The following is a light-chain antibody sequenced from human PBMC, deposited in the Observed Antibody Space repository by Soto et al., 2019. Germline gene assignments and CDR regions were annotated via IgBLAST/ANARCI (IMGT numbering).Light chain of an antibody. CDR1: QSVSNNY. J-gene: IGKJ1*01. Sequence: EIVLTQSPGTLSLSPGERATLSCRASQSVSNNYLAWYQQKPGQAPRLLIYGASNRATGIPERFSGSGSGTEFTLTISRLEPEDFAVYYCQQYGRSGTFGQGTKVDIX. CDR3: QQYGRSGT. V-gene: IGKV3-20*01. CDR2: GAS.